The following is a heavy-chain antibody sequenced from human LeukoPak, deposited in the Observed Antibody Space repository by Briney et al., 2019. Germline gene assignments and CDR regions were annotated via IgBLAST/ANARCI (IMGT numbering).Heavy chain of an antibody. CDR2: IYYSGGT. D-gene: IGHD6-6*01. CDR1: GGSISSYY. Sequence: SETLSLTCTVSGGSISSYYWSWIRQPPGKGLEWIGYIYYSGGTNYNPSLKSRVTISVDTSKDQFSLRLSSVTAADTAVYYCARDHSSSSPPKYWGQGTLVTVSS. J-gene: IGHJ4*02. V-gene: IGHV4-59*01. CDR3: ARDHSSSSPPKY.